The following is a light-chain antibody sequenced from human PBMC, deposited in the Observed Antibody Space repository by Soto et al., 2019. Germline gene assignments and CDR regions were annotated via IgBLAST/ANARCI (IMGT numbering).Light chain of an antibody. Sequence: QSALTQPASVSGSPXXXITISCXXXXXDVGGYNYVSWYQQHPGKAPKLMIYDVSNRPSGVSNRFSGSKSGNTASLTISGLQAEDEADYYCSSYTSSSTLVVFGGGTKLTVL. CDR1: XXDVGGYNY. J-gene: IGLJ2*01. CDR2: DVS. V-gene: IGLV2-14*01. CDR3: SSYTSSSTLVV.